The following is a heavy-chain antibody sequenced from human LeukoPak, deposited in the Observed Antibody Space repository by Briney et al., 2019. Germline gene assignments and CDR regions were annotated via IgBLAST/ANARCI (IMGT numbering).Heavy chain of an antibody. Sequence: SETLSLTCTVSGGSISSYYWSWIRQPPGKGLEWIGYIYYSGSTNYNPSLKSRVTISVHTSKNQFSLKLSSVTAADTAVYHCARGLGLNWSEYYFDYWGQGTLVTVSP. CDR1: GGSISSYY. D-gene: IGHD1-1*01. CDR3: ARGLGLNWSEYYFDY. J-gene: IGHJ4*02. V-gene: IGHV4-59*01. CDR2: IYYSGST.